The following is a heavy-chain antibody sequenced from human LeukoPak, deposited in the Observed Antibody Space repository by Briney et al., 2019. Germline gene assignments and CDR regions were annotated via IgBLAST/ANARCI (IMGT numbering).Heavy chain of an antibody. J-gene: IGHJ4*02. CDR1: GFTFSSYS. D-gene: IGHD3-3*01. V-gene: IGHV3-21*01. CDR2: ISSSSYI. CDR3: ARGIDFWSGHIGYYFDY. Sequence: GGSLRLSCAASGFTFSSYSMNWVRQAPGKGLEWVSSISSSSYIYYADSVKGRFTISRDNAKNSLYLQMNSLRAEDTAVYYCARGIDFWSGHIGYYFDYWGQGTLVTVSS.